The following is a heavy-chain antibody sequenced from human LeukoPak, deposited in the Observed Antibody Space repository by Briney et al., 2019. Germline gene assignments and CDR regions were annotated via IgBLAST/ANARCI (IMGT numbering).Heavy chain of an antibody. V-gene: IGHV1-18*01. CDR3: SREEDRVGATPFFDY. CDR1: GYTFTSYG. CDR2: ISAYNGNT. J-gene: IGHJ4*02. Sequence: ASVKVSCKASGYTFTSYGISWVRQAPGQGLEWMGWISAYNGNTNYAQKLQGRVTMTTDTSTSTAYMELRSPRSDDTAVYYCSREEDRVGATPFFDYWGQGTLVTVSS. D-gene: IGHD1-26*01.